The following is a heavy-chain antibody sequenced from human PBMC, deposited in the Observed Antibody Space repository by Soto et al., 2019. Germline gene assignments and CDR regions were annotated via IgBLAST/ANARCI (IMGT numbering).Heavy chain of an antibody. CDR2: INHSGST. V-gene: IGHV4-34*01. CDR1: GGSFSGYY. D-gene: IGHD3-22*01. Sequence: SETLSLTCAVYGGSFSGYYWSWIRQPPGKGLEWIGEINHSGSTNYNPSLKSRVTISVDTSKNQFSLKLSSVTAADTAVYYCARVLDYYDSSGNRLNWFDPWGQGTLVTVS. J-gene: IGHJ5*02. CDR3: ARVLDYYDSSGNRLNWFDP.